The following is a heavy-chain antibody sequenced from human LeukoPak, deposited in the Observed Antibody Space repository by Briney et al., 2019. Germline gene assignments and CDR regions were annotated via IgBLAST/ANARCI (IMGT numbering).Heavy chain of an antibody. Sequence: GGSLRLSCAASGFTFSSYAMSWVRQAPGKGLEWVSAISGSGGSTYYADSVKGRFTISRDNSKNTLDLQMNSLRAEDTAVYYCAKVAVAGTKVPYYFDYWGQGTLVTVSS. CDR2: ISGSGGST. D-gene: IGHD6-19*01. CDR1: GFTFSSYA. J-gene: IGHJ4*02. CDR3: AKVAVAGTKVPYYFDY. V-gene: IGHV3-23*01.